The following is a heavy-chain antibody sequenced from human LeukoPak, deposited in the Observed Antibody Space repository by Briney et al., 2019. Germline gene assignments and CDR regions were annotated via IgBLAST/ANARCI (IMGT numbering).Heavy chain of an antibody. V-gene: IGHV3-30*03. Sequence: PGGSLRLSCVASGFSFSTYGLHWVRQAPGKGLEWVAVISYNGDNKHYAESVKGRFTISRDNSKNTLYLQMNSLRAEDTAVYYCARETLDYYDSSGYYYHYYYYGMDVWGQGTTVTVSS. D-gene: IGHD3-22*01. CDR1: GFSFSTYG. J-gene: IGHJ6*02. CDR3: ARETLDYYDSSGYYYHYYYYGMDV. CDR2: ISYNGDNK.